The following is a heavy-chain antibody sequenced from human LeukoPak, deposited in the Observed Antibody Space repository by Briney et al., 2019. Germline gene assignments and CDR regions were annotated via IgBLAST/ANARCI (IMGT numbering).Heavy chain of an antibody. CDR2: IYYSGST. CDR1: GGSISSSY. Sequence: PSETLSLTCTVSGGSISSSYWSWIRQPPGKGLEWIGYIYYSGSTNYNPSIKSRVTISVDTSKNQFSLELSSVTAADTAVYYCAREETSGYDYYYYTDVWGKGTTVTVSS. CDR3: AREETSGYDYYYYTDV. J-gene: IGHJ6*03. D-gene: IGHD5-12*01. V-gene: IGHV4-59*01.